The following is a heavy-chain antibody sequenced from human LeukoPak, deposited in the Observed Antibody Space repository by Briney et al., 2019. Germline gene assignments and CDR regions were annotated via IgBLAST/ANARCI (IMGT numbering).Heavy chain of an antibody. V-gene: IGHV4-34*01. CDR1: GGSFSGYY. Sequence: SSETLSLTCAVYGGSFSGYYWSWIRQPPGKGLEWIGEINHSGSTNYTPSLKSRVTISVDTSKNQFSLKLSSVTAADTAVYYCARGHGPGGSYSKVYWGQGTLVTVSS. D-gene: IGHD1-26*01. CDR3: ARGHGPGGSYSKVY. CDR2: INHSGST. J-gene: IGHJ4*02.